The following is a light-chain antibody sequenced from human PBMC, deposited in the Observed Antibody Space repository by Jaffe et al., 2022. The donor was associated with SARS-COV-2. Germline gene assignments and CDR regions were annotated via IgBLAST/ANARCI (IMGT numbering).Light chain of an antibody. CDR1: QSVSSSY. Sequence: EIVLTQSPGTLSLSPGERATLFCRASQSVSSSYLAWYQQKPGQAPRLLIYDTSSRATGIPDRFSGSGSGTDFTLTISRLEPEDFAVYYCQQYGSSPTFGQGTKVEIK. V-gene: IGKV3-20*01. CDR2: DTS. CDR3: QQYGSSPT. J-gene: IGKJ1*01.